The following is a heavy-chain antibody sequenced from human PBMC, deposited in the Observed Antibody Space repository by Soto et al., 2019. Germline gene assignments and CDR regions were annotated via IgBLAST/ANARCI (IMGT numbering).Heavy chain of an antibody. Sequence: SVKVSCKASGGTFSSYAISWVRQAPGQGLEWMGGIIPIFGTANYAQKFQGRVTITADKSTSTAYMELSSLRSEDTAVYYCARATHPTYYYDRSGYYFLDYWGQGTLVTVSS. V-gene: IGHV1-69*06. CDR2: IIPIFGTA. CDR3: ARATHPTYYYDRSGYYFLDY. D-gene: IGHD3-22*01. J-gene: IGHJ4*02. CDR1: GGTFSSYA.